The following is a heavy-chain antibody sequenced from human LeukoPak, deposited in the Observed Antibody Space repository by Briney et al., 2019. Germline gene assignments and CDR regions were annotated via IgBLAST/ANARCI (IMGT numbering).Heavy chain of an antibody. Sequence: SVKVSCKASGGTFSSYAISWVRQAPGQGLEWMGGIIPIFGTANYAQKFQGRVTITTDESTSTAYMELSSLRSEDTAVYYCARVIWFGESNQRYYFDYWSQGTLVTVSS. CDR3: ARVIWFGESNQRYYFDY. D-gene: IGHD3-10*01. CDR2: IIPIFGTA. J-gene: IGHJ4*02. V-gene: IGHV1-69*05. CDR1: GGTFSSYA.